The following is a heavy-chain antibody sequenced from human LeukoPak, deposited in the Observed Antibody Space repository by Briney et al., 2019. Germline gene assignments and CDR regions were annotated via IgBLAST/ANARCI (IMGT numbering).Heavy chain of an antibody. CDR3: ANSWYYYDSSGLPKADAFDR. CDR1: GGSISSGAY. Sequence: PSETLPLTCTVSGGSISSGAYWGWVRQPPGMGLESIAAIYRTGSTYYNPSLESRVTISIDTSKNQSSLKLNSVTAADTAVYYCANSWYYYDSSGLPKADAFDRWGQGTLVTVSS. CDR2: IYRTGST. J-gene: IGHJ3*01. D-gene: IGHD3-22*01. V-gene: IGHV4-38-2*02.